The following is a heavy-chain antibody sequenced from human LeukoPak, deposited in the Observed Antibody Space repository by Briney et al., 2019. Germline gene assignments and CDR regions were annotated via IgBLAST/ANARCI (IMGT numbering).Heavy chain of an antibody. CDR1: GFTVSSNY. CDR2: IYSGGST. J-gene: IGHJ4*02. Sequence: GGSLRLSCAASGFTVSSNYMSWVRQAPGEGLEWVSVIYSGGSTYYADSVKGRFTISRDNSKNTLYLQMNSLRAEDTAVYYCAKSREWLLLPYYFDYWGQGTLVTVSS. CDR3: AKSREWLLLPYYFDY. D-gene: IGHD3-22*01. V-gene: IGHV3-66*01.